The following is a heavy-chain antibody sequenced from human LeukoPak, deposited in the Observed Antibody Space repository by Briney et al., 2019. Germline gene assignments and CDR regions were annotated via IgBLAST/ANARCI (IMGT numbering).Heavy chain of an antibody. CDR1: GFTFSSYA. CDR2: ISGSGGVT. J-gene: IGHJ4*01. V-gene: IGHV3-23*01. D-gene: IGHD3-16*01. CDR3: ARAGGTVTTQDY. Sequence: GGSPRLSCAASGFTFSSYAMTWVRQAPGKGLEWVSAISGSGGVTYYADSVKGRFTISRGNSKNTLSLQMNSLRAEDTAVYYCARAGGTVTTQDYWGHGTLVTVSS.